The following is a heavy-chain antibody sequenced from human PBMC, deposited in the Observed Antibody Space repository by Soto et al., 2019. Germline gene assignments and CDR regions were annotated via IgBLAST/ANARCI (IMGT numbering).Heavy chain of an antibody. D-gene: IGHD2-2*01. CDR1: GFSFLNSG. V-gene: IGHV1-58*02. CDR3: ARETVVPPFRRFGF. J-gene: IGHJ5*01. Sequence: SVKVPCKASGFSFLNSGINWVRQARGQRLEWIGGIVLGSGSTNLAQKFQERVTITRDTSASTAYMELSSLRSEDTAVYYCARETVVPPFRRFGFWGQGTLVTVSS. CDR2: IVLGSGST.